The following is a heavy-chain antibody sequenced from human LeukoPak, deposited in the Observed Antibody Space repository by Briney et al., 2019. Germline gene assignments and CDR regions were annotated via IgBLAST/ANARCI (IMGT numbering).Heavy chain of an antibody. Sequence: SEALSLTCTVSGGSISSSSYYWGWIRQPPGKGLEWIGSIYYSGSTYYNPSLKSRVTISVDTSKNQFSLKLSSVTAADTAVYYCARPIVVVPAAMNYYYMDVWGKGTTVIVSS. CDR1: GGSISSSSYY. J-gene: IGHJ6*03. CDR3: ARPIVVVPAAMNYYYMDV. V-gene: IGHV4-39*01. D-gene: IGHD2-2*01. CDR2: IYYSGST.